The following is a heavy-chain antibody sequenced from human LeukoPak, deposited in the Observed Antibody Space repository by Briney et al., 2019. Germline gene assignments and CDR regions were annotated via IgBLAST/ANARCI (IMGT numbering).Heavy chain of an antibody. CDR3: AREGSDYDSSGFDY. D-gene: IGHD3-22*01. J-gene: IGHJ4*02. Sequence: TSETLSLTCAVSGGSISSTNWWSWVRQSPGKGLEWIGEIYHSGSTNYNPSLKSRVTISVDTSKNQFSLKLSSVTAADTAVYYCAREGSDYDSSGFDYWGQGTLVTVSS. V-gene: IGHV4-4*02. CDR1: GGSISSTNW. CDR2: IYHSGST.